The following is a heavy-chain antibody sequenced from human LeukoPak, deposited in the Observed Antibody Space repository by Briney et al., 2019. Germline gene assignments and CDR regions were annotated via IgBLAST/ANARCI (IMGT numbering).Heavy chain of an antibody. CDR1: GGTFSSYA. CDR3: ASQDASIYSESGGSPTYSD. D-gene: IGHD3-22*01. Sequence: SVKVSCKASGGTFSSYAISWVRQAPGQGLEWMGGIIPIFGTANYAQKFQGRVTITADESSTTAYMALSSLTSDDTAIYYCASQDASIYSESGGSPTYSDWGQGTLVTVSS. J-gene: IGHJ4*02. CDR2: IIPIFGTA. V-gene: IGHV1-69*01.